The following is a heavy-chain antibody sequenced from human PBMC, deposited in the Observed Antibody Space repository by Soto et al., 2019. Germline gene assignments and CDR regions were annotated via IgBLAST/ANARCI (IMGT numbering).Heavy chain of an antibody. CDR3: ARDSYPSVAGTDNAFDI. CDR2: ISSSSSNI. J-gene: IGHJ3*02. Sequence: EVQLVESGGGLVQPGGSLRLSCAASGFTFSSYSMNWVRQAPGKGLEWLSSISSSSSNIYYADSVKGRFTISRHNAKKSLYLQMNSLRAEDTAVYYCARDSYPSVAGTDNAFDIWGQGTMVTVSS. D-gene: IGHD6-19*01. CDR1: GFTFSSYS. V-gene: IGHV3-21*01.